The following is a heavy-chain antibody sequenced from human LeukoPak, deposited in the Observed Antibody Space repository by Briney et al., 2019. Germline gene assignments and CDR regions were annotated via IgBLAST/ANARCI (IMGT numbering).Heavy chain of an antibody. CDR1: GGSISSSSYY. D-gene: IGHD6-13*01. CDR3: ARDAGGPYPRIAADYYGMDV. V-gene: IGHV4-39*02. Sequence: SETLSLTCTVSGGSISSSSYYWSWIRQPPGKGLEWIGSIYYSGSTYYNPSLKSRVTISVDTSKNQFSLKLSSVTAVDTAVYYCARDAGGPYPRIAADYYGMDVWGQGTTVTVSS. J-gene: IGHJ6*02. CDR2: IYYSGST.